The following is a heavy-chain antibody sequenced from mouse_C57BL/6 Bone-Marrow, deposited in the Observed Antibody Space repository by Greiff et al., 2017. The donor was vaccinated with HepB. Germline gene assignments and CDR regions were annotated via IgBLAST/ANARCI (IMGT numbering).Heavy chain of an antibody. J-gene: IGHJ2*01. Sequence: VQLQQSDAELVKPGASVKISCKVSGYTFTDHTIHWMKQRPEQGLEWIGYIYPRDGSTKYNEKLKGKATLTADKSSSTAYMQLNSLTSEDSAVYICARVGLLLRSPYYFDYWGQGTTLTVSS. CDR1: GYTFTDHT. CDR2: IYPRDGST. V-gene: IGHV1-78*01. D-gene: IGHD1-1*01. CDR3: ARVGLLLRSPYYFDY.